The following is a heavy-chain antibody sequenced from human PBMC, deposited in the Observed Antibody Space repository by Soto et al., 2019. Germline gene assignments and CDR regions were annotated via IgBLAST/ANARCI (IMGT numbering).Heavy chain of an antibody. D-gene: IGHD6-6*01. Sequence: QMQLVQSGPEVKKPGTSVKVSCKASGFTFTSSAVQWVRQARGQRLEWIGWIVVGSGNTNYAQKFQERVTITRDMSTSTAYMELSSLSTEYTAVYYCAAVGDRSSLGYWGQGPLDTVSS. CDR2: IVVGSGNT. V-gene: IGHV1-58*01. CDR3: AAVGDRSSLGY. CDR1: GFTFTSSA. J-gene: IGHJ4*02.